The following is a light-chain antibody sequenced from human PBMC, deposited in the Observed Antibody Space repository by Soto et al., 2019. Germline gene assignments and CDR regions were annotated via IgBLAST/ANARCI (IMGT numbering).Light chain of an antibody. Sequence: DIQMTQSPSSLSASVGDRVTITCRASQNISSWVGWYQQKPGKAPKLLIYDASSLQSGVPSRFSGSGSGTDFTLTISSLQPEDFATYFCQQGDSYPFTFGGGTKVEIK. CDR2: DAS. J-gene: IGKJ4*02. V-gene: IGKV1-12*01. CDR3: QQGDSYPFT. CDR1: QNISSW.